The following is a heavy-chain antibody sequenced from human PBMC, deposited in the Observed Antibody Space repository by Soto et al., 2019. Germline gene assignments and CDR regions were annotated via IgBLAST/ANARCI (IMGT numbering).Heavy chain of an antibody. CDR3: TRDTPSGAQAPSYYDNCMDV. V-gene: IGHV3-66*01. CDR1: GFTVSSNY. Sequence: EVQLVESGGGLVQPGGSLRLSCAASGFTVSSNYMSWVRQAPGKGLEWVSVIYSGGSTYYADSVKGRFTISRDNSKNTLDLQMDSLRDEDTAVYYGTRDTPSGAQAPSYYDNCMDVWGQGTTVTVSS. J-gene: IGHJ6*02. CDR2: IYSGGST. D-gene: IGHD3-10*01.